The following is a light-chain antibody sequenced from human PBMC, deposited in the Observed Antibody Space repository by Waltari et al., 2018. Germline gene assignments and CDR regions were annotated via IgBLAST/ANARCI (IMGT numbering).Light chain of an antibody. CDR3: CSYAGSSTFAV. J-gene: IGLJ7*01. CDR2: EGS. CDR1: SSDVGSYNL. Sequence: QSALTQPASVSGSPGQSITISCTGTSSDVGSYNLVSWYQQHPGQAPKLMIYEGSKRPSGVSNRFSGSKSGNTASLTISGLQAEDEADYYCCSYAGSSTFAVFGGGTQLTVL. V-gene: IGLV2-23*01.